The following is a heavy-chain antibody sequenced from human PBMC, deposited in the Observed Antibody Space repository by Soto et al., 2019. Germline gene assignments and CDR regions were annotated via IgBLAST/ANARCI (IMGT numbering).Heavy chain of an antibody. Sequence: QVQLVQSGAEVKKPGASVKVSCKASGYTFTSYYMHWVRQAPGQGLEWIGIINPSGGSTSYAQKFQGRVTMTRDTSTSTVHMELSSLRSEDTAVYYCARSYRDRCTNGVGPNWYFDLWGRGTLVTVSS. CDR2: INPSGGST. D-gene: IGHD2-8*01. CDR3: ARSYRDRCTNGVGPNWYFDL. CDR1: GYTFTSYY. V-gene: IGHV1-46*01. J-gene: IGHJ2*01.